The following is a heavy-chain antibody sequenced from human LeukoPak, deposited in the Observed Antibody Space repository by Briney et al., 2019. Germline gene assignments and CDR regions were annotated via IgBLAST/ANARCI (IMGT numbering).Heavy chain of an antibody. V-gene: IGHV1-46*01. CDR1: GYTFTSYD. Sequence: ASVKVSCTASGYTFTSYDINWVRQATGQGLEWMGIINPSGGSTSYAQKFQGRVTMTRDTSTSTVYMELSSLRSEDTAVYYCARVGGDGYNYVDYWGQGTLVTVSS. CDR2: INPSGGST. D-gene: IGHD5-24*01. CDR3: ARVGGDGYNYVDY. J-gene: IGHJ4*02.